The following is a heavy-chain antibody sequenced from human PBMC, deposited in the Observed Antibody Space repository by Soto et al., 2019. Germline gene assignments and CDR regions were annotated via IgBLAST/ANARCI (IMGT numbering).Heavy chain of an antibody. CDR1: GFTFDDYG. CDR3: ASGIVGATTYGMYV. V-gene: IGHV3-20*04. CDR2: INWNGGST. J-gene: IGHJ6*02. D-gene: IGHD1-26*01. Sequence: GGSLRLSCAASGFTFDDYGMSWVRQAPGKGLEWVSGINWNGGSTGYADSVKGRFTISRDNAKNSLYLQMNSLRAEDTALYYCASGIVGATTYGMYVWSQGTTVIVSS.